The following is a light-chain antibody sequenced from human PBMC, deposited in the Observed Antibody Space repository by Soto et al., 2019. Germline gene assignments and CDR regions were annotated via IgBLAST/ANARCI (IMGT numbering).Light chain of an antibody. J-gene: IGKJ4*01. CDR2: DAS. CDR3: QQPNNWPLP. Sequence: EIVLTQSPATLSLSPGERATLSCRASQSISSHLAWYQQKPGQAPRLLMYDASNRATGIPARFSGGGSGTDFTLTISSLEPEDLAVYYCQQPNNWPLPFGGGTKVEIK. CDR1: QSISSH. V-gene: IGKV3-11*01.